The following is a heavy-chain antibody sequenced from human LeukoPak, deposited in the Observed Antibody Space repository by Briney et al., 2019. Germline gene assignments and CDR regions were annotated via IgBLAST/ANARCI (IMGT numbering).Heavy chain of an antibody. V-gene: IGHV3-74*01. CDR3: VRGRGSYGWFDP. CDR2: ISGDGTAR. J-gene: IGHJ5*02. Sequence: GGSLRLSCAASGFTSSSYWMHWVRQVPGKGLVWVSRISGDGTARNYADSMKGRFTISRDDAKNTVDLQMNSLRGEDTAVYYCVRGRGSYGWFDPWGQGTLVTVSS. CDR1: GFTSSSYW. D-gene: IGHD3-10*01.